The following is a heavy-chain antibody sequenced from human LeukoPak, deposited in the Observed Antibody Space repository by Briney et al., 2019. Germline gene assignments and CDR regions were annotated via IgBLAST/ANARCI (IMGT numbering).Heavy chain of an antibody. J-gene: IGHJ6*02. CDR2: ISYDGSNK. CDR1: GFTFSSYG. CDR3: AKDGNYDFWSGYYGSKYYYYGMDV. Sequence: GGSLRLSCAASGFTFSSYGMHWVRQAPGKGLEWVAVISYDGSNKYYADSVKGRFTISRDNSKNTLYLQMNSLRAEDTVVYYCAKDGNYDFWSGYYGSKYYYYGMDVWGQGTTVTVSS. D-gene: IGHD3-3*01. V-gene: IGHV3-30*18.